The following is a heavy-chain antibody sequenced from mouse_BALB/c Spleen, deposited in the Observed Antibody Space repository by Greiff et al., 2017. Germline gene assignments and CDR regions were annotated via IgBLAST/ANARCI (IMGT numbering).Heavy chain of an antibody. D-gene: IGHD2-4*01. J-gene: IGHJ3*01. CDR2: IDPANGNT. V-gene: IGHV14-3*02. Sequence: VQLQQSGAELVKPGASVKLSCTASGFNIKDTYMHWVKQRPEQGLEWIGRIDPANGNTKYDPKFQGKATITADTSSNTAYLQLSSLTSEDTAVYYCARKGYDYDPFAYWGQGTLVTVSA. CDR3: ARKGYDYDPFAY. CDR1: GFNIKDTY.